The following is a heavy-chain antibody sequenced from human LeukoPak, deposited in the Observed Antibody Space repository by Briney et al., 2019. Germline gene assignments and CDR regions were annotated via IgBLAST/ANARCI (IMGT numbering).Heavy chain of an antibody. CDR1: GYTLTGYS. CDR2: ITTSTGNP. CDR3: ARDASTINFDY. Sequence: GASVKVSCKASGYTLTGYSINWLRQAPGQGLEWMGWITTSTGNPTYAQGFTGRFVFSLDTSVSTTYLHINSLKAEDTAVYYCARDASTINFDYWGQGTLVTVSS. J-gene: IGHJ4*02. V-gene: IGHV7-4-1*02. D-gene: IGHD5/OR15-5a*01.